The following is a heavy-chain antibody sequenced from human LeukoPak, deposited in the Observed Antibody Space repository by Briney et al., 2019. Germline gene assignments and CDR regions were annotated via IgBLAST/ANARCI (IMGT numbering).Heavy chain of an antibody. Sequence: GESLMFSCKGSGYIFTSYWISWVRQIPGKRLGWMWSIAPSDSYTNSNPSFQGHVTISAAKSMSTASLQWSSLKAAATAMYYCGRRVAAAGDLNGFDPWGKRTLVPASS. CDR3: GRRVAAAGDLNGFDP. CDR1: GYIFTSYW. D-gene: IGHD6-13*01. J-gene: IGHJ5*02. CDR2: IAPSDSYT. V-gene: IGHV5-10-1*01.